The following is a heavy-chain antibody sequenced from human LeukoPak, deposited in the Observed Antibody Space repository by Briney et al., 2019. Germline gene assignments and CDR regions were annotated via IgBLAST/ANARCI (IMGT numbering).Heavy chain of an antibody. V-gene: IGHV1-8*03. CDR3: ARAISSSWCDY. J-gene: IGHJ4*02. CDR2: MNPNSGNT. D-gene: IGHD6-13*01. Sequence: ASVKVSCKASGYTFTSYDINWVRQATGQGLEWMGWMNPNSGNTGYAQKFQGRVTITTDESTSTAYMELSSLRSEDTAVYYCARAISSSWCDYWGQGTLVTVSS. CDR1: GYTFTSYD.